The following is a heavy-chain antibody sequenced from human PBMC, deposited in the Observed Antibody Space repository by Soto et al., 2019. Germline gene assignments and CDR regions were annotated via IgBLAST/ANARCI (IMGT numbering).Heavy chain of an antibody. CDR2: MNPNSGNT. D-gene: IGHD2-15*01. CDR1: CNTFPDSG. J-gene: IGHJ5*02. Sequence: GASGKVSSEASCNTFPDSGTQWLRQATGQGLAWMGWMNPNSGNTGYAQKFQGRVTMTRNTSISTAYMDLSSLRSEDTAVYYCAGGLRIWFDPWGEGILVTV. CDR3: AGGLRIWFDP. V-gene: IGHV1-8*01.